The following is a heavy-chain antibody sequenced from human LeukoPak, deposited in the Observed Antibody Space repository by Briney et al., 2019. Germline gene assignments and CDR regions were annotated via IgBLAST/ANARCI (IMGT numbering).Heavy chain of an antibody. CDR1: GFTFSSYG. Sequence: PGGSLRLSCAASGFTFSSYGMHWVRQAPGKGLEWVAVIWYDGSNKYYADSVKGRFTISRDNSKNTLYLQMNSLRAEDTAVYYCARDLGGYYDTLTGYYTDNWFDPWGQGTLVTVSS. D-gene: IGHD3-9*01. CDR2: IWYDGSNK. J-gene: IGHJ5*02. CDR3: ARDLGGYYDTLTGYYTDNWFDP. V-gene: IGHV3-33*01.